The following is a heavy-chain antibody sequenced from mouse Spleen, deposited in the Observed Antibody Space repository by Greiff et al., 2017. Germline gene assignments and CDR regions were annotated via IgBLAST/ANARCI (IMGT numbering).Heavy chain of an antibody. CDR1: GYAFSSYW. J-gene: IGHJ2*01. Sequence: QVQLKESGAELVKPGASVKISCKASGYAFSSYWMNWVKQRPGKGLEWIGQIYPGDGDTNYNGKFKGKATFTADTSSNTAYMQLSSLTSEDSAVYYCARSRMDYWGQGTTLTVSS. CDR2: IYPGDGDT. V-gene: IGHV1-80*01. CDR3: ARSRMDY.